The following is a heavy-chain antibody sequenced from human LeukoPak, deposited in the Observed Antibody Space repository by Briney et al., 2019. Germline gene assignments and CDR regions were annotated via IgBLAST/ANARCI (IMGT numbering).Heavy chain of an antibody. CDR2: NSAYNGNT. CDR1: GYTFTNYV. D-gene: IGHD3-10*01. CDR3: ARGLGGGDYYGMDV. J-gene: IGHJ6*02. V-gene: IGHV1-18*01. Sequence: ASVKVSCKASGYTFTNYVIFWVRQAPGQGLEWMGWNSAYNGNTNYAQNFQGRVTMTTDTSTSTAYMELRSLRSDDTAVYYCARGLGGGDYYGMDVWGQGTTVIVSS.